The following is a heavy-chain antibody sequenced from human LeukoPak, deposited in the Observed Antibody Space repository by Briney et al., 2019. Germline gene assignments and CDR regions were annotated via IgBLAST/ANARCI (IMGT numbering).Heavy chain of an antibody. D-gene: IGHD3-22*01. J-gene: IGHJ6*02. Sequence: ASVKVSCTASGGTFSSYAISWVRQAPGQGLEWMGGIIPIFGTANYAQKFQGRVTITADESTSTAYMELSSLRSEDTAVYYCAWTRVVITDNYYYYGMDVWGQGTTVTVSS. CDR3: AWTRVVITDNYYYYGMDV. V-gene: IGHV1-69*01. CDR2: IIPIFGTA. CDR1: GGTFSSYA.